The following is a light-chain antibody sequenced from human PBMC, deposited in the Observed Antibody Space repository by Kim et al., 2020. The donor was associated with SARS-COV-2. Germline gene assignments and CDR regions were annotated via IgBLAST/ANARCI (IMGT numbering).Light chain of an antibody. Sequence: QSALTQPPSVSGSPGQSVTISCTGTSSDVGSYNRVSSYQQPPGTAPPKLMIYEVSNRPSGVPDRFSGSKSGNTASLTISGLQAEDEADYYCSSYTSSSTVVFGGGTQLTVL. CDR2: EVS. CDR3: SSYTSSSTVV. CDR1: SSDVGSYNR. V-gene: IGLV2-18*02. J-gene: IGLJ2*01.